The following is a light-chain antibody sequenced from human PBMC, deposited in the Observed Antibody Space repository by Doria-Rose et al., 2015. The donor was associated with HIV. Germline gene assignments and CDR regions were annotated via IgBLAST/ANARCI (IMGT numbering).Light chain of an antibody. CDR3: QQSDSFPIT. CDR2: AAS. J-gene: IGKJ5*01. Sequence: DIRMTQSPSSVSASVGDRVTITCRASEAISSWLVWYQQKPGKAPKVLIYAASTLQSGVPSRFSGSGFGTDFTLTSSNLQPEDFATYYCQQSDSFPITVGQGTRRESK. CDR1: EAISSW. V-gene: IGKV1-12*01.